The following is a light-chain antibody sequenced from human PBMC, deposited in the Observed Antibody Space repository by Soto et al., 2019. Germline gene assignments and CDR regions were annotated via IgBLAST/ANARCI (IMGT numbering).Light chain of an antibody. Sequence: QSALTQPASLSGSPGQSITISCTGTSSDVGGYNFVSWYQQHPDKAPKLMIYDVTNRPSGVSNRFSGSKSGNTASLTISGLQAEDEADYYRSSYTSISTYVFGTGTKVTVL. CDR3: SSYTSISTYV. J-gene: IGLJ1*01. CDR1: SSDVGGYNF. V-gene: IGLV2-14*01. CDR2: DVT.